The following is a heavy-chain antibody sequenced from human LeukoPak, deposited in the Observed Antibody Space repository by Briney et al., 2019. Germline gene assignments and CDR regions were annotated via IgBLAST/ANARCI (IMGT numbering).Heavy chain of an antibody. D-gene: IGHD6-19*01. Sequence: ETLSLTCTVSGGSISSSSYYWGWLRQPPGKGLEWVSAIPASGGSTFYADSVKGRFTISRDNSKNTLYLQVSSLRAEDTAVYYCAKGSSTGWSQYFDYWGQGTLVTVSS. J-gene: IGHJ4*02. CDR2: IPASGGST. CDR1: GGSISSSSYY. CDR3: AKGSSTGWSQYFDY. V-gene: IGHV3-23*01.